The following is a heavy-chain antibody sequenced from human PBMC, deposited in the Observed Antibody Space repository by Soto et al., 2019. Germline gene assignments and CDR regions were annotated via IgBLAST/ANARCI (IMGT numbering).Heavy chain of an antibody. CDR2: IIPIFGTA. J-gene: IGHJ5*02. Sequence: QVQLVQSGAEVKKPGSSVKVSCKASGGTFSSYAISWVRQAPGQGLEWMGGIIPIFGTANYAQKFQGRVTITADESTSTADMGLSSLRSEDTAVYYCARSAAAAAGTFYWFDPWGQGTLVTVSS. V-gene: IGHV1-69*12. D-gene: IGHD6-13*01. CDR1: GGTFSSYA. CDR3: ARSAAAAAGTFYWFDP.